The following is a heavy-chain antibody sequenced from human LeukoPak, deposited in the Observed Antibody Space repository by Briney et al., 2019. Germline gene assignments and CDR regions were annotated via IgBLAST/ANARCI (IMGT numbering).Heavy chain of an antibody. J-gene: IGHJ3*02. CDR1: GGSISSYY. CDR2: IYTSGST. Sequence: SETLSLTCTVSGGSISSYYWSWIRQPAGKGLEWIGRIYTSGSTNYNPSLKSRVTMSVDTSKNQFSLKLSSVTAADTAVYYCARVVDTPMVPRPWVFDIWGQGTMVTVSS. V-gene: IGHV4-4*07. D-gene: IGHD5-18*01. CDR3: ARVVDTPMVPRPWVFDI.